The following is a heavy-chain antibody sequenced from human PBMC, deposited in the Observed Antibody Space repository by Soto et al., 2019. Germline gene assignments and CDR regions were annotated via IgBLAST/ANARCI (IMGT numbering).Heavy chain of an antibody. V-gene: IGHV4-39*01. D-gene: IGHD3-3*01. CDR1: GGSISSSSYY. CDR2: IYYSGST. CDR3: ARVYYDFWSGQRIGDYYYYYMDV. J-gene: IGHJ6*03. Sequence: SETLSLTCTVSGGSISSSSYYWGWIRQPPGKGLEWIGSIYYSGSTYYNPSLKSRVTISVDTSKNQFSLKLSSVTAADTAVYYCARVYYDFWSGQRIGDYYYYYMDVWGKGTTVTVSS.